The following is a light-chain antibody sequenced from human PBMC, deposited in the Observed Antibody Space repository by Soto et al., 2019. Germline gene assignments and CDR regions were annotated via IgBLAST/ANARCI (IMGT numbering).Light chain of an antibody. CDR3: QQYYSTPLT. CDR2: WAS. J-gene: IGKJ4*01. Sequence: DIVMTQSPDSLAVSLGERATINCKSSQSVLYSSNNKNYLAWYQQKPGRPPKLLIYWASTRESGVPDRFSGSGFGTDFTLTISSLQAEDVAVYYCQQYYSTPLTFGGGTKVEI. CDR1: QSVLYSSNNKNY. V-gene: IGKV4-1*01.